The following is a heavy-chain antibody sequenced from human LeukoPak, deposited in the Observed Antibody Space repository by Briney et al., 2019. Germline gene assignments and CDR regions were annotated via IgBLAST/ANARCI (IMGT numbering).Heavy chain of an antibody. CDR2: IYYSGST. D-gene: IGHD3-9*01. Sequence: SETLSLTCTVSGGSISSYYWSWIRQPPGKGLEWIGYIYYSGSTNYNPSLKSRVTISVDTSKNQFSLKLSSVTAADTAVYYCARVTVLRYFDWLPPTFGMDVWGQGTTVTVSS. CDR1: GGSISSYY. V-gene: IGHV4-59*01. CDR3: ARVTVLRYFDWLPPTFGMDV. J-gene: IGHJ6*02.